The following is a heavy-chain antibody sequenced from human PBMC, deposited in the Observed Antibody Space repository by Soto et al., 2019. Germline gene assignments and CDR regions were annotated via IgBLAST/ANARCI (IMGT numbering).Heavy chain of an antibody. CDR3: AIRMYSTRWYYLDY. V-gene: IGHV3-23*01. CDR1: GFTVSSYA. J-gene: IGHJ4*02. CDR2: ISAST. D-gene: IGHD6-13*01. Sequence: EMQLLESGGGLVQAGGSLRLSCAASGFTVSSYALNWVRQAPGKGLEWVSGISASTYYADSVKGRFTISRDTSKNTLYLQMNSLRAEDTAIYFCAIRMYSTRWYYLDYWGQVTLVTVSS.